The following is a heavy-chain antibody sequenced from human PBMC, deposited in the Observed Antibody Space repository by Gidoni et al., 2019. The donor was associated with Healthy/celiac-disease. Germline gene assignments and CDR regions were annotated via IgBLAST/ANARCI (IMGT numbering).Heavy chain of an antibody. CDR3: AKESGTVTTSYYGMDV. J-gene: IGHJ6*02. CDR2: ISGSGGST. Sequence: EVQLLESGGGLVQPGGSLRLSCAASGFTFSSYAMSWVRQAPGKGLEWVSAISGSGGSTYYADSVKGRFTISRDNSKNTLYLQMNSLRAEDTAVYYCAKESGTVTTSYYGMDVWGQGTTVTVSS. CDR1: GFTFSSYA. D-gene: IGHD4-17*01. V-gene: IGHV3-23*01.